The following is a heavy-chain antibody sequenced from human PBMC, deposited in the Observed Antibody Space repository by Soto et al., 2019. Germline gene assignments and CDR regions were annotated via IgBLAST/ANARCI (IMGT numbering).Heavy chain of an antibody. CDR1: GYTFTELS. J-gene: IGHJ5*02. CDR2: FDPEDGET. V-gene: IGHV1-24*01. D-gene: IGHD3-22*01. Sequence: ASVKVSCKVSGYTFTELSMHWVRQAPGKGLEWMGGFDPEDGETIYTQKFQGRVTMTEDTSTDTAYMELSRMRSEDTAVYSGVNYYDSNGPKASFGPWGHGTLVTVSS. CDR3: VNYYDSNGPKASFGP.